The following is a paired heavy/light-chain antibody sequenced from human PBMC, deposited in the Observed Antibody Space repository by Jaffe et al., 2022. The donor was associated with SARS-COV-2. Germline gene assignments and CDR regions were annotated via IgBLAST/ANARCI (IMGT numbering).Heavy chain of an antibody. V-gene: IGHV4-59*08. J-gene: IGHJ4*02. CDR1: GASISSYY. CDR3: ARQPPDTAAFDF. D-gene: IGHD5-18*01. CDR2: TDSSGST. Sequence: QVQLQESGPGLVKPSETLTLTCTVSGASISSYYWSWIRQPPGKGLEWIAYTDSSGSTNYNPSLKSRLSISVDTSKNQISLNLRSLTAADTAVYFCARQPPDTAAFDFWGQGVLVSVSS.
Light chain of an antibody. J-gene: IGLJ2*01. Sequence: QSALTQAASVSGSPGQSITISCTGTSGDIGGYNYVAWYQQHPGKAPKLLIYAVSNRPSGVSNRFSGSKSGNTASLTISGLQAEDEADYYCSSYTSYSTYVVFGGGTKLTVL. CDR3: SSYTSYSTYVV. V-gene: IGLV2-14*01. CDR2: AVS. CDR1: SGDIGGYNY.